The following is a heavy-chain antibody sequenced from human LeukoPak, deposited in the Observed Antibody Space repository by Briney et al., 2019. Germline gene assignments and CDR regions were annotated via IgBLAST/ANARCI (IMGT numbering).Heavy chain of an antibody. V-gene: IGHV4-59*01. CDR2: IYYSGST. Sequence: SETLSLTCTVSGGSISSYYWSWLRPPPGKGLEWIGYIYYSGSTNYHPSLKSRVTISVDTSKNQYSLKLSSVTAADTAVYYCSRGRGYSGYDYVYWGRETLVTVS. J-gene: IGHJ4*02. CDR3: SRGRGYSGYDYVY. D-gene: IGHD5-12*01. CDR1: GGSISSYY.